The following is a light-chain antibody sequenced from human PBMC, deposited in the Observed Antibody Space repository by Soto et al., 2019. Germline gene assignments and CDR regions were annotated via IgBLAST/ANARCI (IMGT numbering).Light chain of an antibody. CDR2: AAS. J-gene: IGKJ4*01. CDR1: QGISSY. V-gene: IGKV1-9*01. Sequence: DIQLTQSPSFLSASVGDRVTITCRASQGISSYLAWFQQKPGEAPNLLIYAASTLQSGVPSRFSGSGSGTQFAITISSLQPEDFATYYCQQLNSYPLTFGGGTKVEIK. CDR3: QQLNSYPLT.